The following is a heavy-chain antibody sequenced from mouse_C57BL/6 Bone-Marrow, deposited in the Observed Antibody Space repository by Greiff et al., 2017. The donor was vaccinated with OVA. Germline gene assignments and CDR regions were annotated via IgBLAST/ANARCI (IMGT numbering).Heavy chain of an antibody. J-gene: IGHJ2*01. CDR3: AIARCITTVVVPSYFDY. D-gene: IGHD1-1*01. CDR1: GYTFTSYW. Sequence: QVQLQQPGAELVMPGASVKLSCKASGYTFTSYWMHWVKQRPGQGLEWIGEIDPSDSYTNYNQKFKGKATLTVDKSSSTAYMQLSSLTSEDSAVYYCAIARCITTVVVPSYFDYWGQGTTLTVSS. V-gene: IGHV1-69*01. CDR2: IDPSDSYT.